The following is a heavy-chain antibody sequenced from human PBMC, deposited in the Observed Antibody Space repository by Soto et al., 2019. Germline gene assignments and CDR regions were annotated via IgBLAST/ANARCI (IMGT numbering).Heavy chain of an antibody. Sequence: QLQLQESGSGLEKPSQTLSLSCAVSGGSISSGGYSWSWIRQPPGKGLEWIGYIYHSGSTYYNPSLKSRVTISVDRSKNQFSLKLSSVTAADTAVYYCASSYYDSSGSALRDWGQGTLVTVSS. CDR1: GGSISSGGYS. CDR2: IYHSGST. D-gene: IGHD3-22*01. J-gene: IGHJ1*01. V-gene: IGHV4-30-2*01. CDR3: ASSYYDSSGSALRD.